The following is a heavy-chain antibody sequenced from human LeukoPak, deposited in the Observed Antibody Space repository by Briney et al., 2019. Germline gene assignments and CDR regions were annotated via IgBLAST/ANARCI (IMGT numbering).Heavy chain of an antibody. V-gene: IGHV1-2*02. D-gene: IGHD3-10*01. J-gene: IGHJ4*02. CDR1: GYTFTGYY. Sequence: GASVKVSCKASGYTFTGYYMHWVRQAPGQGLEWMGWINPNSGGTNYAQKFQGRVTMTRDTSISTAYMELSRLRSDDTAVYYCARVYYYGSGSQTQYYFDYWGQGTLVTVSS. CDR3: ARVYYYGSGSQTQYYFDY. CDR2: INPNSGGT.